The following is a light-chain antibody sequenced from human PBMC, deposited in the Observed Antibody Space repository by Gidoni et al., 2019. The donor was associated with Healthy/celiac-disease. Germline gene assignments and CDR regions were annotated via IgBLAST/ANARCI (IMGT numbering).Light chain of an antibody. CDR3: QHLNSYPLT. V-gene: IGKV1-9*01. CDR2: AAS. Sequence: DIQLTQSPSFLSASVGDRVTITCRASQGISSYLAWYQQKPWKAPKLLFYAASTLQSGVPSRFSGSGSGTEFTLTISSLQPEDFATYYCQHLNSYPLTFGGXTKVEIK. CDR1: QGISSY. J-gene: IGKJ4*01.